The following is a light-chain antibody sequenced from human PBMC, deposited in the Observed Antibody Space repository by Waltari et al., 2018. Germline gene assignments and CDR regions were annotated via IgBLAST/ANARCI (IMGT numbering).Light chain of an antibody. CDR2: DSS. CDR1: QSISSW. CDR3: QQSYSTPRT. J-gene: IGKJ1*01. Sequence: DIQMTQSPSTLSASVGDRATIPCRASQSISSWLAWYQQKPGKAPKLLIYDSSSLESGGPSRFSGSGSGTDFTLTISSLQPEDFATYYCQQSYSTPRTFGQGTKVEIK. V-gene: IGKV1-39*01.